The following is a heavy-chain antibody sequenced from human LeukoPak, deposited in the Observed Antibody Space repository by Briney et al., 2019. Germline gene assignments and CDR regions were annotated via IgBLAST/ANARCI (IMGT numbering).Heavy chain of an antibody. J-gene: IGHJ2*01. D-gene: IGHD5-18*01. CDR2: VSYSGSS. CDR1: GGSISSGGYS. V-gene: IGHV4-30-4*07. Sequence: PSETLSLTRAVSGGSISSGGYSWSWIRQPPGKGLEWIGYVSYSGSSYYNLSLKSRVTISVDTSKNQFSLKLSSVTAADTAVYYCARDRGYSYGYGLWGRGTLVTVSS. CDR3: ARDRGYSYGYGL.